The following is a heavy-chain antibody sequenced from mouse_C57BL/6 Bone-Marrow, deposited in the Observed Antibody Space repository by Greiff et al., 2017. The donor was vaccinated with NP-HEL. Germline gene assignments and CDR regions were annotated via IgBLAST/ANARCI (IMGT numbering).Heavy chain of an antibody. CDR3: ARADGAY. Sequence: EVKLQESGPVLVKPGASVKMSCKASGYTFTDYYMNWVKQSHGKSLEWIGVINPYNGGTSYNQKFKGKATLTVDKSSSTAYMKLNSLTSEDSAVYYCARADGAYWGQGTLVTVSA. CDR1: GYTFTDYY. V-gene: IGHV1-19*01. CDR2: INPYNGGT. J-gene: IGHJ3*01.